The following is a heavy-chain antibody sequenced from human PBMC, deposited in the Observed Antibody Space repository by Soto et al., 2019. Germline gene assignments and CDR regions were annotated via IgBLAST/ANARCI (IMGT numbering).Heavy chain of an antibody. CDR1: GGSISSSSYY. J-gene: IGHJ6*02. Sequence: SETLCLTCTVGGGSISSSSYYWGWIRQPPGRGLGWIGSIYYSGSTYYNRSLKSRGTISVDTSKNQFSLKLSSVTAADTAVYYCARPWYSSSWYGEEDYYYGMDVWGQGTTVT. V-gene: IGHV4-39*01. CDR2: IYYSGST. CDR3: ARPWYSSSWYGEEDYYYGMDV. D-gene: IGHD6-13*01.